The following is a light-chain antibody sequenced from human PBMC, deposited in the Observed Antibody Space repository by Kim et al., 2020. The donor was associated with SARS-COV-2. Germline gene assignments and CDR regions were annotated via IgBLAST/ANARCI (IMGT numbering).Light chain of an antibody. CDR2: DVS. V-gene: IGKV2-30*02. CDR3: KQGTSYPRT. Sequence: PAARDRETGHCLVPRDSNTSLTWYQQKPGKAPKRLIYDVSSLECGVPDRFSGSGSGTDFTLKISRVEAEDVGVYYCKQGTSYPRTFGQGTRLEIK. CDR1: HCLVPRDSNTS. J-gene: IGKJ5*01.